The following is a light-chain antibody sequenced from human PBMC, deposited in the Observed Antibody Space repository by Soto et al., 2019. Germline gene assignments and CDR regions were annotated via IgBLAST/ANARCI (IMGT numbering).Light chain of an antibody. V-gene: IGKV3-20*01. CDR3: QHYAGGSMIT. CDR2: GAS. J-gene: IGKJ5*01. CDR1: QSVSSR. Sequence: EIVMTQSPATLSVSPGERATLSCRASQSVSSRLAWYQQKPGQAPRLLISGASSRATGIPDRFSGSGFGTDFTLTISRLEPEDFALYYCQHYAGGSMITFGQGTRLEI.